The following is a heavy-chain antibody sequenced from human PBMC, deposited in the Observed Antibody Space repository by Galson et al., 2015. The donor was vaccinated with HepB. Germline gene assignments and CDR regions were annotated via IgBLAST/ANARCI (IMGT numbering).Heavy chain of an antibody. Sequence: SVKVSCKASGGTFSSYAISWVRQAPGQGLEWMGRIIPILGIANYAQKFQGRVTITADKSTSTAYMELSSLRSEDTAVYYCARVIVGATTYPRSSYYYYMDVWGKGTTVTVSS. V-gene: IGHV1-69*04. CDR3: ARVIVGATTYPRSSYYYYMDV. CDR1: GGTFSSYA. D-gene: IGHD1-26*01. J-gene: IGHJ6*03. CDR2: IIPILGIA.